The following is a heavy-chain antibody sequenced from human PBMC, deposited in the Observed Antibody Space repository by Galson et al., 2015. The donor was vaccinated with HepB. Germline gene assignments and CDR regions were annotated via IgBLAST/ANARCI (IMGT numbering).Heavy chain of an antibody. CDR2: INPSGGST. J-gene: IGHJ6*02. D-gene: IGHD2-2*02. Sequence: SVKVSCKASGYTFTSYYMHWVRQAPGQGLEWMGIINPSGGSTSYAQKFQGRVTMTRDTSTSTVYMELSSLRSEDTAVYYCARDGTQNHFDCSSTSCYTPPGGYGMDVWGQGTTVTVSS. CDR1: GYTFTSYY. V-gene: IGHV1-46*01. CDR3: ARDGTQNHFDCSSTSCYTPPGGYGMDV.